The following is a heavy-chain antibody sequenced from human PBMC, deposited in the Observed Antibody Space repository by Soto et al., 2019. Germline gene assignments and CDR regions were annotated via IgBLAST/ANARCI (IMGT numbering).Heavy chain of an antibody. V-gene: IGHV5-51*01. CDR2: IYPGDSDT. CDR1: GYNFTSYW. D-gene: IGHD3-22*01. Sequence: GESLKISCKGSGYNFTSYWIGWVRQMPGKGLEWMGIIYPGDSDTRYSPSFQGQVTISADKSISTAYLQWSSLKASDTAMYYCARLAYTYYYDSSGYYYYYYMDVWGKGTTVTVSS. CDR3: ARLAYTYYYDSSGYYYYYYMDV. J-gene: IGHJ6*03.